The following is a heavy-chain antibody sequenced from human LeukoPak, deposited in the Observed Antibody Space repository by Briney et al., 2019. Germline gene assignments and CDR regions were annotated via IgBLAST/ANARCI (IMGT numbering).Heavy chain of an antibody. CDR1: GFTFSSYC. CDR3: ARGGGRDGDNWPGFYVY. CDR2: IKQDGSEK. J-gene: IGHJ4*02. V-gene: IGHV3-7*01. D-gene: IGHD5-24*01. Sequence: GGSLRLSCAASGFTFSSYCMPWVRQAPGKGLEWVANIKQDGSEKYYVDSVKGRFTISRDNAKNSLYLQMKSMRAEDTAVYYCARGGGRDGDNWPGFYVYWGQGTLLTVSS.